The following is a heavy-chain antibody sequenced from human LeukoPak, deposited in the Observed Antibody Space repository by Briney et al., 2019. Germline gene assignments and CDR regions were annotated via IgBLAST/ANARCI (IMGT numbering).Heavy chain of an antibody. J-gene: IGHJ4*02. CDR1: GFTFSTYW. D-gene: IGHD6-6*01. CDR2: IKADGGEK. Sequence: GGSLRLSCAASGFTFSTYWMNWFRQTPGKGLEWVAKIKADGGEKDHVASVKGRFTISRDNAKNSLYLQMNSLRVEGTAVYYCARGGAARPDFWGQGTLVTLSS. V-gene: IGHV3-7*01. CDR3: ARGGAARPDF.